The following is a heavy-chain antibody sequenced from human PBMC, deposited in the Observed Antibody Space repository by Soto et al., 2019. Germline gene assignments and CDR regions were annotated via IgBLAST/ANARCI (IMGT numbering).Heavy chain of an antibody. CDR1: GGSITDYS. V-gene: IGHV4-4*07. Sequence: XSTLSLACTVSGGSITDYSLVWIRQPAGKGLEWIGRIFSSGSTNYNPSLKGRITMSLDTSKNQFSLKLNSATATDTAVYFCARDPGVAVTADNWFDPWGQRILVTVSS. J-gene: IGHJ5*02. CDR2: IFSSGST. D-gene: IGHD2-21*02. CDR3: ARDPGVAVTADNWFDP.